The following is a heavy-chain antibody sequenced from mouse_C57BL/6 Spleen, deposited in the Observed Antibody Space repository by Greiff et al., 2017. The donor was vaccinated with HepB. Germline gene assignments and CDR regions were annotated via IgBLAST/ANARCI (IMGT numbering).Heavy chain of an antibody. J-gene: IGHJ3*01. Sequence: VQLQESGPGLVQPSQSLSITCTVPGFSLTSYGVHWVRQSPGKGLEWLGVIWSGGSTDYNAAFISRLSISKDNSKSQVSFKMNSLQADDTAIYYCARIPFHYYGSYWGQGTLVTVSA. CDR1: GFSLTSYG. V-gene: IGHV2-2*01. D-gene: IGHD1-2*01. CDR3: ARIPFHYYGSY. CDR2: IWSGGST.